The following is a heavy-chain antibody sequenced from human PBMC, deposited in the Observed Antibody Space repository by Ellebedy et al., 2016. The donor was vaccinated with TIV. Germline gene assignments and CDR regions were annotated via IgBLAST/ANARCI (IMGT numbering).Heavy chain of an antibody. CDR2: SGAAGDT. D-gene: IGHD3-10*01. J-gene: IGHJ2*01. Sequence: GESLKISCAASGFSLTGSDLHWVRRPAGNGLEWVSASGAAGDTYYPDSVRGRFTLSRESAKNSFYLQMNSLTAGDTAVYYCARGGPGGDNWFFGLWGRGTRVTVSS. CDR3: ARGGPGGDNWFFGL. V-gene: IGHV3-13*01. CDR1: GFSLTGSD.